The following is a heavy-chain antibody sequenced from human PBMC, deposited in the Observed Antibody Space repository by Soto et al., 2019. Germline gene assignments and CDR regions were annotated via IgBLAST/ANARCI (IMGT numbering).Heavy chain of an antibody. Sequence: PGGSLRLSCAASGFTFSSYAMHWVRQAPGKGLEWGAVISYDGSNKYYADSVKGRFTISRDNSKNTLYLQMNTLRAEDTAVYSCARKSGSYPHSYSYYGMDVWGQGTTVTVSS. CDR2: ISYDGSNK. CDR3: ARKSGSYPHSYSYYGMDV. J-gene: IGHJ6*02. CDR1: GFTFSSYA. V-gene: IGHV3-30-3*01. D-gene: IGHD1-26*01.